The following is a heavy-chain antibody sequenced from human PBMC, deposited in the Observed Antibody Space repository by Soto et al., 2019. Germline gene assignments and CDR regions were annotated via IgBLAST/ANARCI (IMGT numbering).Heavy chain of an antibody. D-gene: IGHD6-6*01. CDR1: GDSVSSNSAA. Sequence: QTLSLTCAISGDSVSSNSAAWNWIRQSPSRGLEWLGRTYYRSKWYNDYAVSVKSRITINPDTSKNQFSLQLNSVTPEDTAVYYCARALSIAARPAMGGSSSPVYYYYYGMDVWGQGTTVTVSS. V-gene: IGHV6-1*01. CDR3: ARALSIAARPAMGGSSSPVYYYYYGMDV. J-gene: IGHJ6*02. CDR2: TYYRSKWYN.